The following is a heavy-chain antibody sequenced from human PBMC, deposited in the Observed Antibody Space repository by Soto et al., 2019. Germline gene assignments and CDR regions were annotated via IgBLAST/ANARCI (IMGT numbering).Heavy chain of an antibody. CDR2: ISYGGST. CDR3: ARPRFEGTSRYSQLDY. J-gene: IGHJ4*02. D-gene: IGHD1-20*01. Sequence: TETLSLTCSVSGGSINSSKYWAWVRQSPGRGIDWIVTISYGGSTYYNPSLQSRVTITVDLSKNHFALGLISETAADTSTYSCARPRFEGTSRYSQLDYWAPGTLHTVSS. V-gene: IGHV4-39*02. CDR1: GGSINSSKY.